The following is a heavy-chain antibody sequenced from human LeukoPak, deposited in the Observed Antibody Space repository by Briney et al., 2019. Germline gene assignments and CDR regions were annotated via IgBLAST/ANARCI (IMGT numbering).Heavy chain of an antibody. Sequence: GGSLRLSCVASGFTFDDYAMSWVHQAPGKGLEWVSGINWNGGSTGYADSVKGRFTISRDNAKNSLYLQMNSLRAEDTALYYCARVGGIVVVTAFDPWGQGTLVTVSS. J-gene: IGHJ5*02. CDR2: INWNGGST. CDR1: GFTFDDYA. D-gene: IGHD2-21*02. V-gene: IGHV3-20*04. CDR3: ARVGGIVVVTAFDP.